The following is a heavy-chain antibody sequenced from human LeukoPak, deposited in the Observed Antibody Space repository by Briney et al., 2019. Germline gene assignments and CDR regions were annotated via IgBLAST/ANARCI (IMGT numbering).Heavy chain of an antibody. CDR3: AKGAGAVCGTSTCYSRVFDY. Sequence: GGSLSLSCALSGFTFSDYAMTWVRQAPGRGLEWVSIISGSGSDTYHADSVKGRFTISRDNSRNTLYLQMNSLRVEDTAIYYCAKGAGAVCGTSTCYSRVFDYWGQGILVTVSS. D-gene: IGHD2-2*01. CDR1: GFTFSDYA. V-gene: IGHV3-23*01. J-gene: IGHJ4*02. CDR2: ISGSGSDT.